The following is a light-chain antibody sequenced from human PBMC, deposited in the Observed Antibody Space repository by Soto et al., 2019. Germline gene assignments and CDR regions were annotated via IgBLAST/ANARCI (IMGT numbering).Light chain of an antibody. V-gene: IGLV2-14*01. CDR1: SSDVGGYNY. J-gene: IGLJ1*01. Sequence: QSVLTQPASVSGSPGQSITISCTGASSDVGGYNYVSWYQQPPGKATKLMIYDVSDRPSGVSNRFSGSKSGNTSSPTISGLQAEDDADYYCSSYTSSSTRVFGTGTKLTVL. CDR3: SSYTSSSTRV. CDR2: DVS.